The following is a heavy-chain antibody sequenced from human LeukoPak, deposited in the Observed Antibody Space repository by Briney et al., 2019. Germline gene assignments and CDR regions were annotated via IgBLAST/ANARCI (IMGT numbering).Heavy chain of an antibody. V-gene: IGHV1-3*01. CDR2: INAGYGNT. CDR3: ARDHGDYIEYFDY. D-gene: IGHD4-17*01. CDR1: GYTFTNYA. J-gene: IGHJ4*02. Sequence: ASVKVSCKASGYTFTNYAIHWVRQAPGQRLEWMGWINAGYGNTKYSQKFQGRVTITRDTSASTAYMELSSLRSEDTAVYYCARDHGDYIEYFDYWGQGALVTVSS.